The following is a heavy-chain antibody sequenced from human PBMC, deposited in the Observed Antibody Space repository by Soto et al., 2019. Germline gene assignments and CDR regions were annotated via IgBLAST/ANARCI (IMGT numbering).Heavy chain of an antibody. CDR2: INAGNGNT. D-gene: IGHD6-19*01. V-gene: IGHV1-3*01. CDR3: ARGAYILTYSSGWYEFDY. CDR1: GYTFTSYA. J-gene: IGHJ4*02. Sequence: GASVKVSCKASGYTFTSYAMHWVRQAPGQRIEWMGWINAGNGNTKYSQKFQGRVTITRDTSASTAYMELSSLRSEDTAVYYCARGAYILTYSSGWYEFDYWGQGTLVTVSS.